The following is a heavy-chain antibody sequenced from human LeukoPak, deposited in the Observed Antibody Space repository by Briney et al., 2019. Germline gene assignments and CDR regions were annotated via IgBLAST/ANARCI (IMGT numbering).Heavy chain of an antibody. Sequence: PSETLSLTCAVYGGSFSGYYWSWIRQPPGKGLEWIGEINHSGSINYNPSLKSRVTISVDTSKNQFSLKLSSVTAADTAVYYYASYDYTVYYMDVWGKGTTVTVSS. CDR3: ASYDYTVYYMDV. CDR1: GGSFSGYY. J-gene: IGHJ6*03. CDR2: INHSGSI. D-gene: IGHD4-11*01. V-gene: IGHV4-34*01.